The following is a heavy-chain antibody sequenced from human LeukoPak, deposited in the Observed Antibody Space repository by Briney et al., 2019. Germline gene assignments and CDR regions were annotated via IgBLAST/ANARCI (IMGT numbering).Heavy chain of an antibody. Sequence: ASVKVSCKASGYTFTGYYMHWVRQAPGQGLEWMGRINPNSGGTNYAQKFQGRVTMTRDTSISTAYMDLSRLRSDDTAVYYCARSPLNSADRGDYWGQGTLVTVSS. J-gene: IGHJ4*02. CDR2: INPNSGGT. CDR1: GYTFTGYY. V-gene: IGHV1-2*06. CDR3: ARSPLNSADRGDY. D-gene: IGHD2-15*01.